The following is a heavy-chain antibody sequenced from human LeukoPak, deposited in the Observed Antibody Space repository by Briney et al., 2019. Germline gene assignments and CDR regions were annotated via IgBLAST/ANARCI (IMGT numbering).Heavy chain of an antibody. CDR3: ARGGPRSTGYLIGY. CDR1: GFTFSSYS. V-gene: IGHV3-21*01. D-gene: IGHD3-9*01. Sequence: GGSLRLSCAASGFTFSSYSMNWVRQAPGKGLEWVSSISSSSSYIYYADSVKGRFTISRDNAKNSLYLQMNSLRAEDTAVYYCARGGPRSTGYLIGYWGQGTLVTVSS. CDR2: ISSSSSYI. J-gene: IGHJ4*02.